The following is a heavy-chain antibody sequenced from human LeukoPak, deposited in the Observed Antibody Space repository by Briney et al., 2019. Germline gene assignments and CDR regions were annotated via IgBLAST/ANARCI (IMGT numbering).Heavy chain of an antibody. D-gene: IGHD1-26*01. CDR2: ISGSGGST. Sequence: GGSLRLSCAASGFTFSSYAMSWVRQAPGKGLEWVSAISGSGGSTYYADSVKDRFTISRDNSKNTLYLQMNSLRAEDTAVYYCAKDSSGSYYVIIYYYGMDVWGQGTTVTVSS. J-gene: IGHJ6*02. CDR3: AKDSSGSYYVIIYYYGMDV. V-gene: IGHV3-23*01. CDR1: GFTFSSYA.